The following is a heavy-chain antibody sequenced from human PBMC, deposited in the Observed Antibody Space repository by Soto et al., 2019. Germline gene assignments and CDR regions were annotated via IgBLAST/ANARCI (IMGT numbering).Heavy chain of an antibody. J-gene: IGHJ5*02. V-gene: IGHV3-15*01. CDR1: GFTFSNAW. CDR2: IKSKTDGGTT. CDR3: TTEKPWDASSGYYLS. Sequence: EVQLVESGGGLVKPGGSLRLSCAASGFTFSNAWMSWVRQAPGKGLEWVGRIKSKTDGGTTDYAAPVKGRFTISRDDSKNTLYLQMNSLKTEDTAVYYCTTEKPWDASSGYYLSWGQGTLVTVSS. D-gene: IGHD3-22*01.